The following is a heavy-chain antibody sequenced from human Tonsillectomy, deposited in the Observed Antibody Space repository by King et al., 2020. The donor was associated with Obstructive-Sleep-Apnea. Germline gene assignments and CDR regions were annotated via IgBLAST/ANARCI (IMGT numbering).Heavy chain of an antibody. CDR2: ISGSGCST. CDR1: GFTFSSYA. D-gene: IGHD3-9*01. V-gene: IGHV3-23*04. J-gene: IGHJ4*02. Sequence: VQLVESGGGLEQPGGSLRLSCAASGFTFSSYAMSWVRQVPGKGLEWVSAISGSGCSTNYADSVKGRFTISRDNSKNTLYLQMNSLRAEDTALYYCAKMSPHILTGYSHWGQGTLVTVSS. CDR3: AKMSPHILTGYSH.